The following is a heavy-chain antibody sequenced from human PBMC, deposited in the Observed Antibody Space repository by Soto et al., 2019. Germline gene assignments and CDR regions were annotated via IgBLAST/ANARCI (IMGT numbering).Heavy chain of an antibody. V-gene: IGHV3-48*01. J-gene: IGHJ4*02. CDR3: ARGGYRNFDY. CDR1: GFTFSSYS. Sequence: EVQLVESGGGLVQPGGSLRLSCAASGFTFSSYSMNWVRQAPGKGLEWISYISSSSNTIYYADSMKGRFTISRDNARXSXXXXXXXXXXEDTAVXXCARGGYRNFDYWGQGTLVTVSS. CDR2: ISSSSNTI. D-gene: IGHD5-18*01.